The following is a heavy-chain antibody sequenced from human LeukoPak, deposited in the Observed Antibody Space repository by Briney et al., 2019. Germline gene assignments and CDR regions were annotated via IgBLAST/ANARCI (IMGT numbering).Heavy chain of an antibody. CDR1: GGSISSGDYY. Sequence: SQTLSLTCTVSGGSISSGDYYWSWIRQHPGKGLEWIGYIYYSGSTYYNPFPKSRVTISVDTSKNQFSLKLSSVTAADTAVYYCARDGWYYYDSSGYYLEDWGQGTLVTVSS. CDR2: IYYSGST. J-gene: IGHJ4*02. CDR3: ARDGWYYYDSSGYYLED. V-gene: IGHV4-31*03. D-gene: IGHD3-22*01.